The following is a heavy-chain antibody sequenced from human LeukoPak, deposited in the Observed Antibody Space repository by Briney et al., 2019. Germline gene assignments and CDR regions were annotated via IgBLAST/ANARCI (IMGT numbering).Heavy chain of an antibody. J-gene: IGHJ4*02. CDR2: INHSGST. D-gene: IGHD5-24*01. V-gene: IGHV4-34*01. Sequence: PSETLSLTCAVYGGSFSGYYWSWIRQPPGKGLEWIGEINHSGSTNYNPSLKSRVTISVDTSKNQFSLELSSVTAADTAVYYCARGQRGRWLQSPFGYWGQGTLVTVSS. CDR3: ARGQRGRWLQSPFGY. CDR1: GGSFSGYY.